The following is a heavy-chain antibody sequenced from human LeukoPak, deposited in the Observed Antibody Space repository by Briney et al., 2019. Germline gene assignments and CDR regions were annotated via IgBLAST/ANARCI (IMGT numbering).Heavy chain of an antibody. D-gene: IGHD3-10*01. J-gene: IGHJ3*02. CDR2: IYSGGST. Sequence: PGGSLRLSCAASGFTVSSNYMSWVRQAPGKGLEWVSVIYSGGSTYYAGSVKGRFTISRDKSKNTLYLQMNSLRAEDTAVYYCARGTDSLWFGELSCCAFDIWGQGTMVTVSS. CDR1: GFTVSSNY. V-gene: IGHV3-66*02. CDR3: ARGTDSLWFGELSCCAFDI.